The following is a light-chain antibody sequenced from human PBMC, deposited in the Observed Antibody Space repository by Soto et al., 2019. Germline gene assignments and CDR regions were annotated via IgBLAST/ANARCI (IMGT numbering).Light chain of an antibody. Sequence: QSALTQPASVSGSPGQSITISCTGTSSDIGNYNLVSWYQQHPGKAPKLMVYEVSNRPSGISNRLSGSKSDNTASLTISGLQAEDEAHYYCCSYAGTYWVFGGGTKLTV. CDR1: SSDIGNYNL. CDR2: EVS. J-gene: IGLJ3*02. CDR3: CSYAGTYWV. V-gene: IGLV2-23*02.